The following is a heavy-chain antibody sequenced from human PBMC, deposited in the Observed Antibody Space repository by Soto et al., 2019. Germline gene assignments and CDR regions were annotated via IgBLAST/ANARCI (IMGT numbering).Heavy chain of an antibody. CDR2: ISASLGST. D-gene: IGHD3-10*01. Sequence: EVQLLESGGGLVQPGGSLRLSCAASGFTFSTYAMSWVRQTPGKGLEWVAGISASLGSTDYADSVKGRFTISRVNSKNTLYLQIDSLRVEDTAIYYCASSAMRMVRRLYFDNWGQGILLSVPS. V-gene: IGHV3-23*01. CDR3: ASSAMRMVRRLYFDN. CDR1: GFTFSTYA. J-gene: IGHJ4*02.